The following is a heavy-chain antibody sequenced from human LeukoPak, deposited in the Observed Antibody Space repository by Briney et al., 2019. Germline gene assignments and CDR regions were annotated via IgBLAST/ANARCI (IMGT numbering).Heavy chain of an antibody. CDR1: GFTFSSYG. CDR3: AREGSTWLAPTLDAFDI. D-gene: IGHD6-19*01. J-gene: IGHJ3*02. V-gene: IGHV3-33*01. CDR2: IWYDGSNK. Sequence: GGSLRLSCAASGFTFSSYGMHWVRQAPGKGLEWVAVIWYDGSNKYYADSVKGRFTISRDNSKNTLYLQMNSLRAEDTAVYYCAREGSTWLAPTLDAFDIWGQGTMVTVSS.